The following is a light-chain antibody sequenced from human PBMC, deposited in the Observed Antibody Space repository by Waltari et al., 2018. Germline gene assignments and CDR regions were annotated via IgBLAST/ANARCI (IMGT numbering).Light chain of an antibody. CDR2: EVT. V-gene: IGLV2-8*01. CDR3: SSYGGTNNFVL. J-gene: IGLJ2*01. CDR1: SSDVGAYNF. Sequence: QSALTQPPSASGSPGQSITISCTGTSSDVGAYNFVSWYQQYPGRAPKVLIYEVTQRPSGVPDRFSGSKSGNTASLTGSGLQAEDEADYYCSSYGGTNNFVLFGGGTKLTVL.